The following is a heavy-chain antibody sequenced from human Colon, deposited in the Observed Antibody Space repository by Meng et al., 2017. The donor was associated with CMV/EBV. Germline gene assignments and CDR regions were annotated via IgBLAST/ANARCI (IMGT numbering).Heavy chain of an antibody. CDR1: GFTFSSYG. Sequence: GGSLRLSCAASGFTFSSYGMHWVRQAPGKGLEWVAVIWYDGSNKYYADSVKGRFTISRDNSKNTLYLQMNSLRAKDTAVYYCAKTVTTNYYYGMDVWGQGTTVTVSS. D-gene: IGHD4-17*01. CDR3: AKTVTTNYYYGMDV. CDR2: IWYDGSNK. V-gene: IGHV3-33*06. J-gene: IGHJ6*02.